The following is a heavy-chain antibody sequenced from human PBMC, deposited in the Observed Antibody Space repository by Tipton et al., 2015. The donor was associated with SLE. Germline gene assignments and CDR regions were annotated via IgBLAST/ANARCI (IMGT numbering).Heavy chain of an antibody. D-gene: IGHD4-17*01. CDR2: INHSGST. J-gene: IGHJ4*02. Sequence: TLSLTCAVYGGSFSGYYWSWIRQPPGKGLEWIGEINHSGSTNYNPSLKSRVTISVDTSKNQFSLKLSSVTAADTAVYYCARDHYGDHGDYWGQGTLVTVSS. CDR1: GGSFSGYY. V-gene: IGHV4-34*01. CDR3: ARDHYGDHGDY.